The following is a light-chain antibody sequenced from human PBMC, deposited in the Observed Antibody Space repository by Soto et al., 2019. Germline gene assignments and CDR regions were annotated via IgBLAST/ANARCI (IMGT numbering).Light chain of an antibody. CDR2: GAS. V-gene: IGKV3-15*01. Sequence: EIVLTQSPDTLSLSPGGRATLSCRASQSVGSSLAWYQQKPGQAPRLLIYGASTRATGIPARFSGSGSGTEFTLTISSLQSEDFAVYYCQQYNNWWTFGQGTKVDIK. CDR1: QSVGSS. J-gene: IGKJ1*01. CDR3: QQYNNWWT.